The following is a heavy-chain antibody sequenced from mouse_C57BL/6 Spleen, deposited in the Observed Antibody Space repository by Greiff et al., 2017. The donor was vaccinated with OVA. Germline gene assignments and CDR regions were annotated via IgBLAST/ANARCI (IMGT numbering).Heavy chain of an antibody. CDR3: ARNRRESYWYFDV. Sequence: VQLQESGPGLVQPSQCLSITCTVSGFSFTSYGVHWVRQSPGKGLAWLGVIWSGGSTASNAAFISRLSISKDNSKSQVFFKMNSLQADDTAIYYCARNRRESYWYFDVWGTGTTVTVSS. CDR2: IWSGGST. CDR1: GFSFTSYG. V-gene: IGHV2-2*01. J-gene: IGHJ1*03.